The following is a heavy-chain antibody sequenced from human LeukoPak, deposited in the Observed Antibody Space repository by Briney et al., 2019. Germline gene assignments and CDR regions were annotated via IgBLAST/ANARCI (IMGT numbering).Heavy chain of an antibody. D-gene: IGHD5-12*01. Sequence: PSETLSLTCAVYGGSFSGYYWSWIRQPPGKGLEWIGEINHSGSTNYNPSLKSRVTISVDTSKNQFSLKLSSVTAADTAVYYCAREHSGYDYTYGMDVWGKGTTVTVSS. CDR3: AREHSGYDYTYGMDV. V-gene: IGHV4-34*01. CDR2: INHSGST. J-gene: IGHJ6*04. CDR1: GGSFSGYY.